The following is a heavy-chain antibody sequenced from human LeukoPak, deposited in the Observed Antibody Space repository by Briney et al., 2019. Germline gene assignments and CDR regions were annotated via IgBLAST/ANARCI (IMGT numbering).Heavy chain of an antibody. Sequence: ASVKVSCKASGYIFISYYMNWVRQPPGQGLEWMGIINPRGGSTSYAQKFQGRVTMTRDMSTNTVYMELSSLRSEDTAVYYCARQIAYAGELTDYWGQGTLVTVSS. CDR1: GYIFISYY. D-gene: IGHD2-21*01. CDR2: INPRGGST. J-gene: IGHJ4*02. CDR3: ARQIAYAGELTDY. V-gene: IGHV1-46*01.